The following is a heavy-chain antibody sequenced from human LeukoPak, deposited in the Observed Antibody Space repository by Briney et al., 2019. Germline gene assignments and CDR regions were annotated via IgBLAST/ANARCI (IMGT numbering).Heavy chain of an antibody. D-gene: IGHD4-17*01. CDR3: ARGSGHYGDYPFLFDY. CDR2: IYYSGST. Sequence: PSETLSLTCAVYGGSFSGYYWSWIRQPPGKGLEWIGYIYYSGSTNYNPSLKSRVTISVDTSKNQFSLKLSSVTAADTAVYYCARGSGHYGDYPFLFDYWGQGTLVTVSS. V-gene: IGHV4-59*01. J-gene: IGHJ4*02. CDR1: GGSFSGYY.